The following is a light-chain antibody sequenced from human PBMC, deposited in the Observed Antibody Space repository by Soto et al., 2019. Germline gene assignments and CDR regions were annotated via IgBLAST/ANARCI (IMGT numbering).Light chain of an antibody. CDR1: QSVSTF. CDR3: QQRSNCWT. V-gene: IGKV3-11*01. Sequence: EIVLTQSPATLSLSPGERAALSYRASQSVSTFLAWYPHKPGQAPRLLIYDASNRATGIPARFSGSWSGTDFTLTISSLEPEDSAFYYCQQRSNCWTFGQGTKVEIK. CDR2: DAS. J-gene: IGKJ1*01.